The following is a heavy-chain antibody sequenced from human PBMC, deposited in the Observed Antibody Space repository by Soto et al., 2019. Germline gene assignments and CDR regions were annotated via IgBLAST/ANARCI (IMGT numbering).Heavy chain of an antibody. CDR3: AKANYYDSSGYYPSDAFDI. J-gene: IGHJ3*02. V-gene: IGHV1-18*01. Sequence: ASVKVSCKASGYTFTSYGISWVRQAPGQGLEWMGWISAYNGNTNYAQKLQGRVTMTTDTSTSTAYMELRSLRSDDTAVYYCAKANYYDSSGYYPSDAFDIWGQGTMVTVSS. D-gene: IGHD3-22*01. CDR2: ISAYNGNT. CDR1: GYTFTSYG.